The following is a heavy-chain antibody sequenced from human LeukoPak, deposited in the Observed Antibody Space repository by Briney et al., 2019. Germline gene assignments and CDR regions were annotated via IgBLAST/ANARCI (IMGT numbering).Heavy chain of an antibody. CDR1: GGSISSGDYY. CDR2: IYYSGST. Sequence: PSQTLSLTCTVSGGSISSGDYYWSWIRQPPGQGLEWIGYIYYSGSTYYNPSLKSRVTISVDTSKNQFSLKLSSVTAADTAVYYCARFRRWLQFRDYYGMDVWGQGTTVTVSS. J-gene: IGHJ6*02. CDR3: ARFRRWLQFRDYYGMDV. V-gene: IGHV4-30-4*01. D-gene: IGHD5-24*01.